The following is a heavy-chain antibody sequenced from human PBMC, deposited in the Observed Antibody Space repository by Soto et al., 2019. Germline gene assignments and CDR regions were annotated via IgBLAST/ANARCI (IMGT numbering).Heavy chain of an antibody. J-gene: IGHJ4*02. CDR1: GGSISSSSYY. CDR2: IYYSGST. D-gene: IGHD3-10*01. Sequence: QLQLQESGPGLVKPSETLSLTCTVSGGSISSSSYYWGWIRQPPGKGLEWIGSIYYSGSTYYNPSLKSRVTISVDTSKNQFPLKLSSVTAADTAVYYCARRSEYYGSGSYYSYWGQGTLVTVSS. CDR3: ARRSEYYGSGSYYSY. V-gene: IGHV4-39*01.